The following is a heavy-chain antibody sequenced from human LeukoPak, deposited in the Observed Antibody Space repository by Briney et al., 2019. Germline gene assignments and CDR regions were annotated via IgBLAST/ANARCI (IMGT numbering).Heavy chain of an antibody. J-gene: IGHJ3*02. Sequence: PSGTLSLTCAVSGGSISSSKWWGWVRQPPGKGLEGIGEIYHSGSTNYNPSLKSRVTISIDKSKKQFSLKLSSVTAADTAVYYCARRYCTNGVCYHDRGAFDICGQGTMVTVSS. D-gene: IGHD2-8*01. V-gene: IGHV4-4*02. CDR2: IYHSGST. CDR3: ARRYCTNGVCYHDRGAFDI. CDR1: GGSISSSKW.